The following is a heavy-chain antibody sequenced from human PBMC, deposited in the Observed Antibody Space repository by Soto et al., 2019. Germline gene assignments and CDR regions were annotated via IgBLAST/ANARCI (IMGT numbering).Heavy chain of an antibody. V-gene: IGHV2-5*02. CDR1: GFSLSTSGVA. J-gene: IGHJ5*02. CDR2: IYWDDDK. D-gene: IGHD3-10*01. CDR3: AHRRGYYGSGSYSGMFWFDP. Sequence: QITLKESGPTLVKPTQTLTLTCTFSGFSLSTSGVAVGWIRQPPGKALEWLALIYWDDDKRYSPSLKSRLTITKAPPKTPGVLTLPNMDPVDTATYYCAHRRGYYGSGSYSGMFWFDPWGQGTLVTVSS.